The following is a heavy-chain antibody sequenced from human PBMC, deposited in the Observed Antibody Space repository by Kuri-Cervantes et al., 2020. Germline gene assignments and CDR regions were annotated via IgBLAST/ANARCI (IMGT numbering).Heavy chain of an antibody. J-gene: IGHJ4*02. CDR1: GGTFSSYA. V-gene: IGHV1-69*05. CDR3: ARAILDSSGYYYGY. CDR2: IIPIFGTA. Sequence: SVKVTCKASGGTFSSYAISWVRQAPGQGLEWMGGIIPIFGTANYAQKFQGRVTITTDESTSTAYMDLSNLRSDDTAVYYCARAILDSSGYYYGYWGQGNLVTVSS. D-gene: IGHD3-22*01.